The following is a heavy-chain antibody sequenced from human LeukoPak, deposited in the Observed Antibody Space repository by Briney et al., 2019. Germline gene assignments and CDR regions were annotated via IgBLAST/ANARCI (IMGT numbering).Heavy chain of an antibody. J-gene: IGHJ5*02. D-gene: IGHD6-13*01. CDR1: GGSISSGSYY. CDR3: ARGGSWVAAAGTVTWFDP. Sequence: SQTLSLTCTVSGGSISSGSYYWSWIRQPAGKGLEWIGRIYTSGSTNYNPSLKSRVTISVDTSKNQFSLELSSVTAADTAVYYCARGGSWVAAAGTVTWFDPWGQGTLVTVSS. CDR2: IYTSGST. V-gene: IGHV4-61*02.